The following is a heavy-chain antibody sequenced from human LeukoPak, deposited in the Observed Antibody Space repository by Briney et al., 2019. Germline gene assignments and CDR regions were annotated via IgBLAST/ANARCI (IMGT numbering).Heavy chain of an antibody. J-gene: IGHJ4*01. D-gene: IGHD4-17*01. CDR3: ARETATVTSRFDY. CDR2: INSDGSTT. V-gene: IGHV3-74*01. CDR1: GFTFSSYW. Sequence: GGSLRLSCAAYGFTFSSYWMHWVRQAPGKGLVWVSRINSDGSTTTYADSVTGRFTISRDNAKNTMYLQMNSLRAEDTAVYYCARETATVTSRFDYWGQGTLVTVSS.